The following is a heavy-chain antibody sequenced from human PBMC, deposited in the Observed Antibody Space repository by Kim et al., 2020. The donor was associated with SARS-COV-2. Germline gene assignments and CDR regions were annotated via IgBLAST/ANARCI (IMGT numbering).Heavy chain of an antibody. CDR2: IWYDGSNK. J-gene: IGHJ3*02. Sequence: GGSLRLSCAASGFTFSSYGMHWVRQAPGKGLEWVAVIWYDGSNKYYADSVKGRFTISRDNSKNTLYLQMNSLRAEDTAVYYCARVHNWNDVGGVAFDIWGQGTMVTVSS. V-gene: IGHV3-33*01. CDR3: ARVHNWNDVGGVAFDI. CDR1: GFTFSSYG. D-gene: IGHD1-20*01.